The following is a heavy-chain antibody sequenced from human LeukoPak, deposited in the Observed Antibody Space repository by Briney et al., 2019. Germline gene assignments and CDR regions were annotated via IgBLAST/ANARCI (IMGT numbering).Heavy chain of an antibody. CDR1: GGSISSYY. D-gene: IGHD4-17*01. CDR3: ARDSYDYGDYVIGMDV. CDR2: IYYSGST. V-gene: IGHV4-59*12. Sequence: SETLSLTCTVSGGSISSYYWSWIRQPPGKGLEWIGYIYYSGSTYYNPSLKSRVTISVDTSKNQFSLKLSSVTAADTAVYYCARDSYDYGDYVIGMDVWGQGTTVTVSS. J-gene: IGHJ6*02.